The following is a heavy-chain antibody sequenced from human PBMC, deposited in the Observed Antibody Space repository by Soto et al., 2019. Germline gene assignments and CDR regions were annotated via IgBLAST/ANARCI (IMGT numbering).Heavy chain of an antibody. J-gene: IGHJ5*02. CDR1: GGSISSYY. V-gene: IGHV4-59*08. D-gene: IGHD2-2*01. Sequence: SETLSLTCTVSGGSISSYYWSWIRQPPGKGLEWIGYIYYSGSTNYNPSHKSRVNISVDTSKNQFSLKLSSVTAADTAVYYCARLRVPAARQRGWFDPWGQGTLVTVSS. CDR3: ARLRVPAARQRGWFDP. CDR2: IYYSGST.